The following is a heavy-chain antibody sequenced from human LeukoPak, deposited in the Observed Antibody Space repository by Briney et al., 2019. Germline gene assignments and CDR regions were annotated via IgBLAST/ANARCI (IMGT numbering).Heavy chain of an antibody. Sequence: GGSLRLSCAASGFTFSSYSMNWVRQAPGKGLEWVSSISSSSSYIYYADSVKGRFTISRDNAKNSLYLQMNSLRAEDTAVYYCAREWGYSNSTNDYWGQGTLVTVSS. CDR1: GFTFSSYS. D-gene: IGHD6-13*01. V-gene: IGHV3-21*01. J-gene: IGHJ4*02. CDR3: AREWGYSNSTNDY. CDR2: ISSSSSYI.